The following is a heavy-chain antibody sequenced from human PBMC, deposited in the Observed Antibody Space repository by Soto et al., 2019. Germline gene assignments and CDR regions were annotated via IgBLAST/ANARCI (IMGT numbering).Heavy chain of an antibody. CDR1: GFTFSSYA. Sequence: EVQLLESGGGLVQPGGSLRLSCAASGFTFSSYAMSWVRQAPGKGLEWVSGISGSSDTTYYADSAKGRFSISRDSSKTTLSLQMNSLGAEDTAVYYCAKWAPEDCPSGVCYGRSYYGLDVWGQGTTVTVSS. V-gene: IGHV3-23*01. CDR3: AKWAPEDCPSGVCYGRSYYGLDV. D-gene: IGHD2-8*01. CDR2: ISGSSDTT. J-gene: IGHJ6*02.